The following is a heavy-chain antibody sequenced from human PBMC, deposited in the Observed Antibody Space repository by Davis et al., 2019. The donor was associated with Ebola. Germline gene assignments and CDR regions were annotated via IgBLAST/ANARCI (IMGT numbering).Heavy chain of an antibody. Sequence: GESLKISCVASGFSIRDYWMTWVRQAPGKGLQWVANIKPDGTETEFVDSLKGRFIISRDNAKNSLYLQMNSLRVEDTAVYYCARSPYAVAGDSWGQGTLVTVSS. CDR3: ARSPYAVAGDS. D-gene: IGHD6-19*01. CDR1: GFSIRDYW. CDR2: IKPDGTET. V-gene: IGHV3-7*01. J-gene: IGHJ4*02.